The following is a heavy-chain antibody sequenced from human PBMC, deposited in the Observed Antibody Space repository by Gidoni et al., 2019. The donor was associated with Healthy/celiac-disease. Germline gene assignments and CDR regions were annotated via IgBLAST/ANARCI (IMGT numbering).Heavy chain of an antibody. J-gene: IGHJ5*02. D-gene: IGHD2-2*01. Sequence: EVQLVESGGGLVQPGRSLRLSCAASGFTFDAYAMTWVRQAPGKGLEWVSGISWNSGSIGYADSVKGRFTISRDNAKNSLYLQMNSLRAEDTALYYCAKGIGYGFYCSSTSCHNWFDPWGQGTLVTVSS. CDR2: ISWNSGSI. CDR3: AKGIGYGFYCSSTSCHNWFDP. V-gene: IGHV3-9*01. CDR1: GFTFDAYA.